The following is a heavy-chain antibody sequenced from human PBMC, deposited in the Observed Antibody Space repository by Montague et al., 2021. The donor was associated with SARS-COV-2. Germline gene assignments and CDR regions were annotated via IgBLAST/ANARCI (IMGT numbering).Heavy chain of an antibody. Sequence: TLSLTCTVSGGSISSGGYYWSRIRQPPGKGLEWIGYIYYSGSTYYXPSLKSRVTISVDKSKNQFSLKLGSVTAADTAVYYCARVRITMIVVVDVFDIWGQGTMVTVSS. V-gene: IGHV4-31*03. J-gene: IGHJ3*02. D-gene: IGHD3-22*01. CDR2: IYYSGST. CDR3: ARVRITMIVVVDVFDI. CDR1: GGSISSGGYY.